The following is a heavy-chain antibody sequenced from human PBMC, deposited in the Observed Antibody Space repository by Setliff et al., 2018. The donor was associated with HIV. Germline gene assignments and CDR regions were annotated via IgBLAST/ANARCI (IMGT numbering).Heavy chain of an antibody. CDR2: IHYTGST. CDR3: AREAVDGYARYFDY. CDR1: GGSVSSVNYY. D-gene: IGHD5-12*01. Sequence: PSETLSLTCPVSGGSVSSVNYYWSWIRQPPGKGLEWIGYIHYTGSTTYNPSLKSRVTISVDTSKNQFSLELSSVTAADTAVYYCAREAVDGYARYFDYWGQGSLVTVSS. V-gene: IGHV4-61*01. J-gene: IGHJ4*02.